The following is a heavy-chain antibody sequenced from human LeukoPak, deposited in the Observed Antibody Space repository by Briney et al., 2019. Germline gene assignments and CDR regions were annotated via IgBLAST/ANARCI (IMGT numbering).Heavy chain of an antibody. J-gene: IGHJ4*02. CDR2: IFPDDSDT. CDR1: GYSFTSYW. D-gene: IGHD2-2*01. V-gene: IGHV5-51*01. CDR3: ARSEGYYTTTGSFFFDY. Sequence: GESLKISCKGSGYSFTSYWIGWVRQMPGTGLEWMGIIFPDDSDTRYSPSFQGQVTISPDKSINTAYLQWSSLKASDSAMYYCARSEGYYTTTGSFFFDYWGQGTLVTVSS.